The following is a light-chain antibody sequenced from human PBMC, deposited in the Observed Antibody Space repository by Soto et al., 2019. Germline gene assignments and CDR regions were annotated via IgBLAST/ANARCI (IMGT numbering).Light chain of an antibody. CDR3: QQYASSMVYT. J-gene: IGKJ2*01. Sequence: EIELTQSPGTLSLSPGESATLSCRASQSFSTNYVAWYQHKAGQAPRLLIYGASTRATGLPDRFSGSGSGTDYTLTISRLEPEDFAVYYWQQYASSMVYTFGQGTKLEVK. CDR1: QSFSTNY. CDR2: GAS. V-gene: IGKV3-20*01.